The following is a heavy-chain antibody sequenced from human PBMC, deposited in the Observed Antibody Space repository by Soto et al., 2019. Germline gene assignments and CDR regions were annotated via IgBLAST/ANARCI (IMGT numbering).Heavy chain of an antibody. D-gene: IGHD3-10*01. Sequence: ASVKVSCKASGYTFTSYYMHWVRQAPGQGLERMGIINPSGGSTSYAQKFQGRVTMTRDTSTSTVYMELSSLRSEDTAVYYCARVAHTYYYGSGAWNMGYFDYWGQGTLVTVS. J-gene: IGHJ4*02. CDR2: INPSGGST. V-gene: IGHV1-46*01. CDR3: ARVAHTYYYGSGAWNMGYFDY. CDR1: GYTFTSYY.